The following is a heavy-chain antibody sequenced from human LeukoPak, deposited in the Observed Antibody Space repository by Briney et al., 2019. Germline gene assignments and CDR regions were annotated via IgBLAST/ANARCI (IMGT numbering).Heavy chain of an antibody. CDR3: ARGGNYIFDY. D-gene: IGHD1-26*01. V-gene: IGHV4-59*12. J-gene: IGHJ4*02. CDR1: GGSISSYY. Sequence: SGTLSLTPTDPGGSISSYYWSWIWRPPGKGREWIGYIYYSGSTNYNPSLKSQVTISVDTSKNQCSVELTSVTAADTAVYYCARGGNYIFDYWGQGTLVTVSS. CDR2: IYYSGST.